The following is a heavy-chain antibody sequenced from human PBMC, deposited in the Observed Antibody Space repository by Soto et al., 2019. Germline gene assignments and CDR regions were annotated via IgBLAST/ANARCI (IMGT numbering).Heavy chain of an antibody. D-gene: IGHD3-3*01. CDR2: ISGSGGST. V-gene: IGHV3-23*01. J-gene: IGHJ3*02. CDR1: GFTFSSYA. Sequence: GGSLRLSCAASGFTFSSYAMSWVRQAPGKGLEWVSAISGSGGSTYYADSVKGRFTISRDNSKNTLYLQMNSLRAEDTAVYYCAKDPWRYDFWSGYYFPHDDRAFDIWGQGTMVTVSS. CDR3: AKDPWRYDFWSGYYFPHDDRAFDI.